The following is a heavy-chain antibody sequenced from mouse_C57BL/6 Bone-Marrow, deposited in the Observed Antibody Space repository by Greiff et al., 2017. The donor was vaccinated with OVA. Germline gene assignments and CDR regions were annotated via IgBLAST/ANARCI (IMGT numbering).Heavy chain of an antibody. Sequence: QVQLQQSGPGLVQPSQSLSITCTVSGFSLTSYGVHWVRQSPGKGLEWLGVIWSGGSTDYYAAFISRLSISKDNSKSQVFFKMNSRQAEDTAIYYLSSRDGAYWGQGTLVTVSA. V-gene: IGHV2-2*01. CDR1: GFSLTSYG. CDR3: SSRDGAY. CDR2: IWSGGST. J-gene: IGHJ3*01. D-gene: IGHD3-3*01.